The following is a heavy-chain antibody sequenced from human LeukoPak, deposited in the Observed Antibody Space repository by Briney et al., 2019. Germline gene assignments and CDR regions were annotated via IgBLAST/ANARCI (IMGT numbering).Heavy chain of an antibody. V-gene: IGHV3-48*04. D-gene: IGHD3-10*01. J-gene: IGHJ4*02. CDR3: ARHEPYNSGSHYDY. CDR1: GFTFSSYS. CDR2: ISSSSSTI. Sequence: GGSLRLSCAASGFTFSSYSMNWVRQAPGKGLEWVSYISSSSSTIYYADSVKGRFTISRDNAKNTLDLQMNSLRAEDTAIYYCARHEPYNSGSHYDYWGQGTLVTVSS.